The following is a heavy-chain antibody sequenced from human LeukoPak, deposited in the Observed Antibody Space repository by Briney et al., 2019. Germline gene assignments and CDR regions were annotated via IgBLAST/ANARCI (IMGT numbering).Heavy chain of an antibody. J-gene: IGHJ4*02. CDR1: GGTFSSYA. Sequence: ASVKVSCKASGGTFSSYAISWVRQAPGQGLEWMGRIIPILGIANYAQKFQGRVTITADKSTSTAYMELRSLRSDDTAVYYCARSMVRGPNPNFDYWGQGTLVTVSS. D-gene: IGHD3-10*01. CDR2: IIPILGIA. V-gene: IGHV1-69*04. CDR3: ARSMVRGPNPNFDY.